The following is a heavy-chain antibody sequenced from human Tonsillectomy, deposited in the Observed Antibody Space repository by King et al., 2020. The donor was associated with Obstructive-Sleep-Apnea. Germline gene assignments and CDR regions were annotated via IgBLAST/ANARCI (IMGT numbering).Heavy chain of an antibody. CDR1: GGSISGDF. V-gene: IGHV4-59*01. D-gene: IGHD5-12*01. Sequence: QLQESGPGLVKPSETLSLTCTVSGGSISGDFWSWVRQPPGKGLDWVGYISYYGHTNYNPSLESRVTISVGPSKNQFSLKLNSMTAADTAVYYCASDPRGSPRNTFDIWGLGTMVTVSS. CDR3: ASDPRGSPRNTFDI. CDR2: ISYYGHT. J-gene: IGHJ3*02.